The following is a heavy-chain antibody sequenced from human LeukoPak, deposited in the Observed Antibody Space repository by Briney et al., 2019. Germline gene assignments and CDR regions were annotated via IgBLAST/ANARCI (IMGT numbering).Heavy chain of an antibody. J-gene: IGHJ4*02. CDR3: ARGLRRPDSSGYYGTDY. V-gene: IGHV3-30*04. Sequence: GGSLRLSCAASGFTFSSYAMHWVRQAPGKGLEWVAFISFDGSNIYHADSVRGRFTISRDNSKNTLYLQMNSLRAEDTAMYYCARGLRRPDSSGYYGTDYWGQGTLVTVSS. CDR2: ISFDGSNI. D-gene: IGHD3-22*01. CDR1: GFTFSSYA.